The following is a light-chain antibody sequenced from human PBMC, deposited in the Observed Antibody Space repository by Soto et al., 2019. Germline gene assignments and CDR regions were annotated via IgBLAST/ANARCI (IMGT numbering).Light chain of an antibody. CDR2: EAS. J-gene: IGKJ1*01. CDR3: QQSYSTPRWA. Sequence: DIQMTQSPSSVSASVGDRVTISCRASQGINNWLAWYQQKPGKAPNLLIYEASSLESGVPSRFGGSGSGTDFTLTISNLQPEDFATYYCQQSYSTPRWAFGQGTKVDIK. V-gene: IGKV1-12*01. CDR1: QGINNW.